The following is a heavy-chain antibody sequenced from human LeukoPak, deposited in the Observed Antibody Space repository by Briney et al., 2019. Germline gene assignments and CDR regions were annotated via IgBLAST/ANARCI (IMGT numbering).Heavy chain of an antibody. D-gene: IGHD4-11*01. J-gene: IGHJ4*02. V-gene: IGHV3-23*01. CDR2: IGGGGGGT. CDR3: AKDRWGMTSVTTIDS. Sequence: GGSLRLSCAASGFTFSNFAMSWVRQAPGKGLEWVSAIGGGGGGTYYADSVKGRFTISRDNSKNTLYLQMNSLRDGDTAVYHCAKDRWGMTSVTTIDSWGQGTLVTVSS. CDR1: GFTFSNFA.